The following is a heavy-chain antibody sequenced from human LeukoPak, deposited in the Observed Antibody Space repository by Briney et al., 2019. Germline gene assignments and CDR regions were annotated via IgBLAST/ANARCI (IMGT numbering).Heavy chain of an antibody. CDR1: GFSFSNYA. V-gene: IGHV3-23*01. D-gene: IGHD5-12*01. CDR2: IVSSSGST. J-gene: IGHJ4*02. Sequence: GGSLRLSCAASGFSFSNYAMSWVRQAPGKGLEWVSLIVSSSGSTFYADSVKGRFTISRDNSKNTLYLQMNSLRAEDTAVYYCAKGAYDYVELGYFDYWGQGTLVAVSS. CDR3: AKGAYDYVELGYFDY.